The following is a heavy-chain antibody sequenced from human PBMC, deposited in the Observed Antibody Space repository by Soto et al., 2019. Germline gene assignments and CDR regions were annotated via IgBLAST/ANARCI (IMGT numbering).Heavy chain of an antibody. CDR1: GYTFTSHD. J-gene: IGHJ2*01. V-gene: IGHV1-8*01. D-gene: IGHD2-15*01. CDR3: ARGLVVVSATYWYFDL. CDR2: MNPNSGKA. Sequence: QVQLVQSGAEVKKPGASVKVSCKASGYTFTSHDINWVRQAAGQGLEWIGWMNPNSGKAVYAQKFQGRVTMAGNTSISTAYMELSSLRSDDTAVYFCARGLVVVSATYWYFDLWGRGTLVTVSS.